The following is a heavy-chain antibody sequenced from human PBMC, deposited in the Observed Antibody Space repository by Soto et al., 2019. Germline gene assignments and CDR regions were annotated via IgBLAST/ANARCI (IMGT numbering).Heavy chain of an antibody. CDR3: ASWTVTTYYYYAMDV. J-gene: IGHJ6*02. Sequence: VQLVESGGDLVEPGRSLRLSCAVSGFTFSDYYMSWVRQAPGKGLEWVSAISGSGGSTYYADSVKGRFTISRDNSKNTLYLQMNSLRAEDTAVYYCASWTVTTYYYYAMDVWGQGTTVTVSS. CDR1: GFTFSDYY. V-gene: IGHV3-23*04. CDR2: ISGSGGST. D-gene: IGHD4-17*01.